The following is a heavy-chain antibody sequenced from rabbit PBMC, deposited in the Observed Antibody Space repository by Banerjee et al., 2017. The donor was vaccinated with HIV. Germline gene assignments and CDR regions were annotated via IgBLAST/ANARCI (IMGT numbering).Heavy chain of an antibody. D-gene: IGHD4-1*01. Sequence: QEQLVESGGGLVQPGGSLTLSCKASGFDFSSYSMSWVRQAPGKGLEWIACINSNTGNTVYASWAKGPFTISKTSSTTVTLQMTSLTAADTATYFCARDLAGVIGWNFNLWGQGTLVTVS. CDR3: ARDLAGVIGWNFNL. V-gene: IGHV1S45*01. J-gene: IGHJ4*01. CDR1: GFDFSSYS. CDR2: INSNTGNT.